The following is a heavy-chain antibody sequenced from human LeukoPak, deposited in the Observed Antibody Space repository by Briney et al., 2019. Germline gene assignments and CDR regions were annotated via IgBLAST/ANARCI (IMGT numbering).Heavy chain of an antibody. CDR2: IIPIFSTT. CDR3: AREGFGVLFDY. V-gene: IGHV1-69*13. Sequence: VASVRVPCKASVGIFSSYAISWVRQAPGQGLEWMGGIIPIFSTTNYAQKFQGRVTITADESTSTAYMVLSSLRSDDTAVYYCAREGFGVLFDYWGQGTLVTVSS. D-gene: IGHD3-3*01. J-gene: IGHJ4*02. CDR1: VGIFSSYA.